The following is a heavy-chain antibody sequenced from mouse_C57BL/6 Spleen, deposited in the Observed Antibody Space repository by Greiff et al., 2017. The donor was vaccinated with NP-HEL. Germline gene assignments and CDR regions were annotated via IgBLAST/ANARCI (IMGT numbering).Heavy chain of an antibody. CDR3: ARGTTVGGYFDV. CDR1: GYTFTSYW. CDR2: IHPNSGST. Sequence: VQLQQPGAELVKPGASVKLSCKASGYTFTSYWMHWVKQRPGQGLEWIGMIHPNSGSTNYNEKFKSKATLTVDKSSSTAYMQLSSLTSEDSAVYYCARGTTVGGYFDVWGTGTTVTVSS. V-gene: IGHV1-64*01. D-gene: IGHD1-1*01. J-gene: IGHJ1*03.